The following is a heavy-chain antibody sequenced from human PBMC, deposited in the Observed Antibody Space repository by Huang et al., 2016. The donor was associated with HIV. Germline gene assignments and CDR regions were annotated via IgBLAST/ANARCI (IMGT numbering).Heavy chain of an antibody. CDR2: FRYDANNQ. CDR1: GFTFNTFG. J-gene: IGHJ4*02. V-gene: IGHV3-30*02. CDR3: AKDEKQFCRGGSCYSSNIDY. Sequence: QVHLVESGGGVVQPGGSLRLSCAASGFTFNTFGMHWLRQAPGKGLEWLAYFRYDANNQYYADSVKGRFTISRDNSEDTLFLLMTTLRPDDTAIYYCAKDEKQFCRGGSCYSSNIDYWGQGALVTVSS. D-gene: IGHD2-15*01.